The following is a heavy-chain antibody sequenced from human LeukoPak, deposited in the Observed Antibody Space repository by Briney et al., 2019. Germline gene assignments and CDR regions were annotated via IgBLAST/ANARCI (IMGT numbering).Heavy chain of an antibody. CDR3: XXXXXXXXXXXXXXXXXXXXYXXV. CDR2: INHSGST. Sequence: GXSXXGYYXSWIRQPPXKXXEWIGEINHSGSTXYNPSLKSRVTISVEPSKNQFSLKLRSVTAADTAVYYCXXXXXXXXXXXXXXXXXXXXYXXVWXXGXXXXVSS. V-gene: IGHV4-34*01. J-gene: IGHJ6*04. CDR1: GXSXXGYY.